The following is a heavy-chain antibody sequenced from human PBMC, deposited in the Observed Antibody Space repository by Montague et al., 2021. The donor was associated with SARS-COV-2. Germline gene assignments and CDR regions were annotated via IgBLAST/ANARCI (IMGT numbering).Heavy chain of an antibody. CDR3: ARVMGSSLGGYYYGMDV. Sequence: SLRLSCAASGFTFSSYWMHWVRQAPGKGLVWVSRINSDGSSTSYADSVKGRFTISRDNAKNTLYLQMNSLRAEDTAVYYCARVMGSSLGGYYYGMDVWGQGTPVTVSS. D-gene: IGHD6-6*01. CDR2: INSDGSST. CDR1: GFTFSSYW. J-gene: IGHJ6*02. V-gene: IGHV3-74*01.